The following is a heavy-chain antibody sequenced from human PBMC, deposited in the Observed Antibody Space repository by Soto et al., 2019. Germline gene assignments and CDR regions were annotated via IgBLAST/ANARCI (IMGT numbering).Heavy chain of an antibody. CDR1: GFTFSSYW. Sequence: GGSLRLSCAASGFTFSSYWMSWVRQAPGKGLEWVANIKQDGSEKYYVDSVKGRFTISRDNAKNSLYLQMNSLRAEDTAVYYCARDFKNMITFGGVIVKNGYFDYWGQGTLVTVSS. CDR3: ARDFKNMITFGGVIVKNGYFDY. V-gene: IGHV3-7*01. CDR2: IKQDGSEK. J-gene: IGHJ4*02. D-gene: IGHD3-16*02.